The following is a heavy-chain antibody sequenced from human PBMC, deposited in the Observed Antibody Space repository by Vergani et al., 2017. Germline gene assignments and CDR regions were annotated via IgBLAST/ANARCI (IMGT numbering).Heavy chain of an antibody. CDR2: IYYSGST. Sequence: QVQLQESGPGLVKPSQTLSLTCTVSGGSISSGGYYWSWIRQPPGKGLEWIGYIYYSGSTNYNPSLKSRVTISVDTSKNQFSLKLSSVTAADTAVYYCARDLCSGGSCHYYNWFDPWGQGTLVTVSS. V-gene: IGHV4-61*08. D-gene: IGHD2-15*01. CDR1: GGSISSGGYY. J-gene: IGHJ5*02. CDR3: ARDLCSGGSCHYYNWFDP.